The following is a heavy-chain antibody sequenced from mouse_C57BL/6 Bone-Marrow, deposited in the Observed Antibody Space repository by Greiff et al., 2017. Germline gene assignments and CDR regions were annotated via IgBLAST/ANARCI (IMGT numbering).Heavy chain of an antibody. D-gene: IGHD4-1*01. Sequence: VQLKESGAELVRPGASVKLSCTASGFNIKDDYMHWVKQRPEQGLEWIGWIDPENGDTEYASKFQGKATITADTSSNTAYLQLSSLTSEDTAVYYCTALTEWYFDVWGTGTTVTVSS. J-gene: IGHJ1*03. CDR1: GFNIKDDY. CDR2: IDPENGDT. CDR3: TALTEWYFDV. V-gene: IGHV14-4*01.